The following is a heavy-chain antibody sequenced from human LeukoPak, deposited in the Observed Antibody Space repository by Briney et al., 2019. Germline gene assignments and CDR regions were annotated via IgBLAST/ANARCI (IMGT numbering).Heavy chain of an antibody. CDR2: IYPGDSDT. CDR1: GYSFTSYW. D-gene: IGHD4-17*01. J-gene: IGHJ6*02. CDR3: ARYGDYPGALGGMDV. Sequence: GESLKISCKGSGYSFTSYWIGWVRQMPGKGLEWMGIIYPGDSDTRYSPSFQGQVTISADKSISTAYLQWSSLKASDTAMYYRARYGDYPGALGGMDVWGQGTTVTVSS. V-gene: IGHV5-51*01.